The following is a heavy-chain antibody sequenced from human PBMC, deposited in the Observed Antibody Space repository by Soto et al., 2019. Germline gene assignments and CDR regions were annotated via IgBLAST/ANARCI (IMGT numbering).Heavy chain of an antibody. CDR3: AKGRGSYSDNYFDP. J-gene: IGHJ5*02. CDR1: LDSISNSY. D-gene: IGHD3-22*01. CDR2: IYSSGNA. Sequence: SETLSLTCSVSLDSISNSYWTWIRQPAGKGLEWIGHIYSSGNANYNPSLKSRVTMSLDTSKNQFSLSLKSVTAADTAIYYCAKGRGSYSDNYFDPWGQGTQVTVSS. V-gene: IGHV4-4*07.